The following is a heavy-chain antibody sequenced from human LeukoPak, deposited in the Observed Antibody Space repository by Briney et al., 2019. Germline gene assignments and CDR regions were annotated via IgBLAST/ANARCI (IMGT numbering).Heavy chain of an antibody. CDR2: IYHSGST. D-gene: IGHD1-26*01. V-gene: IGHV4-38-2*02. J-gene: IGHJ4*02. CDR1: GGSISSGYY. Sequence: SETLSLTCTVSGGSISSGYYWGWIRQPPGKGLEWIGSIYHSGSTYYNPSLKSRVTISVDTSKNQFSLKLSSVTAADTAVYYCARWYSGSYYSGIWGQGTLVTVSS. CDR3: ARWYSGSYYSGI.